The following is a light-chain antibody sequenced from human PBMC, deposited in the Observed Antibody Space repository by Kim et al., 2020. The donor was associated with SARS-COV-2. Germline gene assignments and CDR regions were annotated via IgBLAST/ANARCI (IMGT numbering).Light chain of an antibody. CDR2: AAS. CDR1: QGIPNNY. V-gene: IGKV1-17*03. CDR3: LQHNSYPHT. J-gene: IGKJ2*01. Sequence: ASVGDRVTITCRASQGIPNNYLAWFQQKPGKVPERLIYAASSLDGGVPSRFSGSGSGTEFTLTISSLQPEDFATYYCLQHNSYPHTFGQGTKLEI.